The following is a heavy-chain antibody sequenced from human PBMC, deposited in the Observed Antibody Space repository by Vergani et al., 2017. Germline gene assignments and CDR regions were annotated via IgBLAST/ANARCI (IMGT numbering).Heavy chain of an antibody. J-gene: IGHJ2*01. D-gene: IGHD4-17*01. Sequence: QVQLVQSGAEVKKPGASVKVSCKASGYTFTSYGISWVRQAPGQGLEWMGWISAYNGSTNYAQKLQGRVTMTTDTSTSTAYMELRSLRSDDTAVYYCARVDTGMTTVINGYFVLWGRGTLVTVSS. V-gene: IGHV1-18*01. CDR1: GYTFTSYG. CDR3: ARVDTGMTTVINGYFVL. CDR2: ISAYNGST.